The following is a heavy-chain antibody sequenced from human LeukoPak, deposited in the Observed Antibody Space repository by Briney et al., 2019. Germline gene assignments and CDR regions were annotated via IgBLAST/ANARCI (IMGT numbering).Heavy chain of an antibody. J-gene: IGHJ4*02. CDR1: GFTFSDYY. D-gene: IGHD6-13*01. Sequence: GSLRLSCAASGFTFSDYYMSWIRQAPGKGLEWIGSIYYSGSTYYNPSLKSRVTISVDTSKNQFSLKLSSVTAADTAVYYCARDATYSSSWRPFDYWGQGTLVTVSS. CDR3: ARDATYSSSWRPFDY. CDR2: IYYSGST. V-gene: IGHV4-38-2*02.